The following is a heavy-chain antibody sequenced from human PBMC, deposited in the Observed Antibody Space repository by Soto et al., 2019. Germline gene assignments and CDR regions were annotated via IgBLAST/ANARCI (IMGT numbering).Heavy chain of an antibody. J-gene: IGHJ4*02. CDR3: AKDVSASGSFVDY. CDR1: GFTFDDYA. D-gene: IGHD3-10*01. Sequence: EVQLVESGGGLVQPGRSLRLSCAASGFTFDDYAMHWVRQAPGKGLEWVSGISWNSGSVGYADSVKGRFTISRDNAKNSLYLQMNGLRPQDTALYYCAKDVSASGSFVDYWGQGTLVTVSS. CDR2: ISWNSGSV. V-gene: IGHV3-9*01.